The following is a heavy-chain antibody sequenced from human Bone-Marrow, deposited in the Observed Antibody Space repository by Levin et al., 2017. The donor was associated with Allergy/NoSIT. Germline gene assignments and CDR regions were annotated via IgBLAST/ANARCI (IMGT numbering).Heavy chain of an antibody. CDR3: AREGIRGVIGLEY. CDR1: GLTFSTNG. V-gene: IGHV3-33*01. CDR2: IWHDGSRK. Sequence: GGSLRLSCEVSGLTFSTNGMHWVRQAPGKGLEWVAVIWHDGSRKFYGDSVKGRFTVSRDNSKKMLYLQMNSLRADDMAVYYCAREGIRGVIGLEYWGQGTLVTVSS. D-gene: IGHD3-10*01. J-gene: IGHJ4*02.